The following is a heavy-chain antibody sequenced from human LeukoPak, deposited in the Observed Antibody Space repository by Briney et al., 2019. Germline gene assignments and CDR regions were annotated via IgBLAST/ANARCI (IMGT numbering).Heavy chain of an antibody. Sequence: SGTLSLTCAVSGGSISSSNWWSWVRQPPGKGLEWIGEIYHSGSTNYNPSLKSRVTISVDKSRNQFTLKLSSVTAADTAVYYCARVSGLLWFGELWTENYGMDVWGQGTTVTVSS. J-gene: IGHJ6*02. CDR2: IYHSGST. V-gene: IGHV4-4*02. CDR1: GGSISSSNW. D-gene: IGHD3-10*01. CDR3: ARVSGLLWFGELWTENYGMDV.